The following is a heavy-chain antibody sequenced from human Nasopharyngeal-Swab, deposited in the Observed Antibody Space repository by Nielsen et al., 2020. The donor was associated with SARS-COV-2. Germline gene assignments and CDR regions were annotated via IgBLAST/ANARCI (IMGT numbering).Heavy chain of an antibody. CDR2: INYNSGIT. Sequence: GGSLRLSCTASGFTFSSYAMSWVRQAPGKGLEWVSTINYNSGITYSADSVRGRFTIFRDNSENTLFLQMNSLMAEDTAMYFCAKGMDSSGFHGFDIWGQGTMVTVSS. CDR3: AKGMDSSGFHGFDI. V-gene: IGHV3-23*01. J-gene: IGHJ3*02. CDR1: GFTFSSYA. D-gene: IGHD6-19*01.